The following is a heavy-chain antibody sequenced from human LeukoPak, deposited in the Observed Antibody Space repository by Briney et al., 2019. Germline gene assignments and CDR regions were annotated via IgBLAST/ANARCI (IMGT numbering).Heavy chain of an antibody. CDR2: ISGSGGST. V-gene: IGHV3-23*01. CDR3: AKDGSSSWYDYYYYGMDV. J-gene: IGHJ6*02. CDR1: GFTFSSYA. D-gene: IGHD6-13*01. Sequence: GGSLRLSCAASGFTFSSYAMSWVRQAPGKGLEWVSAISGSGGSTYYADSVKGRFTISRDNSKNTLYLQMNSLRAEDTAVYYCAKDGSSSWYDYYYYGMDVWGQGTTVTVS.